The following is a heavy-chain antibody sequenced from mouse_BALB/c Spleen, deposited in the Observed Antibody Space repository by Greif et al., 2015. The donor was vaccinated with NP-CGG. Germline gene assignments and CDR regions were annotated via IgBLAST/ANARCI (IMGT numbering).Heavy chain of an antibody. V-gene: IGHV1-7*01. CDR2: INPSTGYT. Sequence: QVQLKESGAELAKPGASVKMSCKASGYTFTSYWMHWVKQRPGQGLEWIGYINPSTGYTEYNQKFKDKATLTADKSSSTADMQLSSLTSEDSAVYYCARSGGYLDYWGQGTTLTVSS. J-gene: IGHJ2*01. CDR1: GYTFTSYW. CDR3: ARSGGYLDY.